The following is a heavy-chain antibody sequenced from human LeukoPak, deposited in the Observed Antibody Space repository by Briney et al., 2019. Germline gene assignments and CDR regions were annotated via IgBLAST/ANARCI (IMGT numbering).Heavy chain of an antibody. CDR3: AKDGQYDSSGYYSGYFDY. Sequence: GGSLRVSCAASGFTFSSYGMHWVRQAPGKGLEWVAVISYDGSNQYYADSVKGRFTISRDNSKNTLYLQMNSLRAEDTAVYYCAKDGQYDSSGYYSGYFDYWGQGTLVTVSS. J-gene: IGHJ4*02. D-gene: IGHD3-22*01. CDR2: ISYDGSNQ. CDR1: GFTFSSYG. V-gene: IGHV3-30*18.